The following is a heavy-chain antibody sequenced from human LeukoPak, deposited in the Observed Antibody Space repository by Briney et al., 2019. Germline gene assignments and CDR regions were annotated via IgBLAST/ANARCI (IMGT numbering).Heavy chain of an antibody. Sequence: AGGSLRLSCTTSGFTFGDHAMSWVRQAPGKGLEWVGFIRSKAYRGTTEYAASVKGGFSISRDDSKSIAYLQMNSLETEDTAVYYCTRGPMQLWLHNGMDVWGQGTTVTVSS. CDR2: IRSKAYRGTT. CDR3: TRGPMQLWLHNGMDV. CDR1: GFTFGDHA. J-gene: IGHJ6*02. V-gene: IGHV3-49*04. D-gene: IGHD5-18*01.